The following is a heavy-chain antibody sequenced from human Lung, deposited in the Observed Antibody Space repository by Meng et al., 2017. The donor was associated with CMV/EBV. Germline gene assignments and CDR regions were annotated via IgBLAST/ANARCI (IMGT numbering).Heavy chain of an antibody. Sequence: QQASGPGLGKPSQTPSPTLSVSGGSISSGDYYWSWIRQPPGKGLEWIGYIYYTGSTYYNPSLKSRVIISVDTSKNQFSLKLNSVTAADTAVYYCARVGGCSGGGCYHRLFDYWGQGTLVTVSS. CDR1: GGSISSGDYY. D-gene: IGHD2-15*01. J-gene: IGHJ4*02. CDR2: IYYTGST. CDR3: ARVGGCSGGGCYHRLFDY. V-gene: IGHV4-30-4*01.